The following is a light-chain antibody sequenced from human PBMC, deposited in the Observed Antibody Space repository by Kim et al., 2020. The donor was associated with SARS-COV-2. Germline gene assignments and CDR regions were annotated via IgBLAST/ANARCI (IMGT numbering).Light chain of an antibody. CDR1: SNDVGNYDY. J-gene: IGLJ3*02. CDR3: CSYAGTYIFV. Sequence: GHSVTISCTETSNDVGNYDYVSWYQHHPAKAPKLIISDVSERPSGVPDRFSALKSGNTASLTISGLQAEDEADYYCCSYAGTYIFVFGGGTQLTVL. CDR2: DVS. V-gene: IGLV2-11*01.